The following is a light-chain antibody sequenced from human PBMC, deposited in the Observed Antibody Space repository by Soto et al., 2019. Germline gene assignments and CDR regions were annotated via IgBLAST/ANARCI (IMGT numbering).Light chain of an antibody. Sequence: EIVLTQSPGTLSLSPGERAALCCRASQRVSTSYLAWYQQKPGQAPRLLIYATSSRATGIPDRFSGSGSGTDFSLTISRLEPEDFAVYYCHQYGSSPFTFGGGTKVEIK. CDR1: QRVSTSY. V-gene: IGKV3-20*01. CDR2: ATS. CDR3: HQYGSSPFT. J-gene: IGKJ4*01.